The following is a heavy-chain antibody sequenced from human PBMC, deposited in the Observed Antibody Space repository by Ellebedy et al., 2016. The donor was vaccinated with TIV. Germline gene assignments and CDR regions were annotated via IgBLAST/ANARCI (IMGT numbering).Heavy chain of an antibody. J-gene: IGHJ2*01. V-gene: IGHV3-9*01. D-gene: IGHD1-26*01. CDR3: ARRASGSYYRTDWYFDL. CDR1: GFTFDDYA. CDR2: ISWNSGGI. Sequence: GGSLRLSCAASGFTFDDYAMHWVRQAPGKGLEWVSGISWNSGGIGYADSVKGRFTISRDNAKNSLYLQMNSLRAEDTALYYCARRASGSYYRTDWYFDLWGRGTLVTVSS.